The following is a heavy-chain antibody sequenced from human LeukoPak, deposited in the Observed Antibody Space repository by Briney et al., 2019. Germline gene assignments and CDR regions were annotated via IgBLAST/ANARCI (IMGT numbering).Heavy chain of an antibody. CDR3: ARDKRYYYDSSGYYFDS. Sequence: PSETLSLTCTVSGGSISSYYWSWVRQPPGKGLEWVGYIYYRGSTNYNPSLKSRVTISVDTSKNQFSLKLTSVTAADTAVYYCARDKRYYYDSSGYYFDSWGQGLLVTVSS. J-gene: IGHJ4*02. CDR2: IYYRGST. CDR1: GGSISSYY. D-gene: IGHD3-22*01. V-gene: IGHV4-59*01.